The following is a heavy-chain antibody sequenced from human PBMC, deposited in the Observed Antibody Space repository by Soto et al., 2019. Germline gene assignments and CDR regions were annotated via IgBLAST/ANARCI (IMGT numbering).Heavy chain of an antibody. CDR1: GGTFSSYA. CDR2: IIPIFGTA. J-gene: IGHJ3*02. D-gene: IGHD5-12*01. CDR3: AREVDGRDGYNSDQDIAFDI. Sequence: ASVKVSCKASGGTFSSYAISWVRQAPGQGLEWMGGIIPIFGTANYAQKFQGRVTITADKSTSTAYMELSSLRSEDTAVYYCAREVDGRDGYNSDQDIAFDIWGQGTMVTVSS. V-gene: IGHV1-69*06.